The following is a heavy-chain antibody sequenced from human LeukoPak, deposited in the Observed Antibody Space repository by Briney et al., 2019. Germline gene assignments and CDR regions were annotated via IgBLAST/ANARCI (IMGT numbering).Heavy chain of an antibody. CDR2: INSDGSST. V-gene: IGHV3-74*01. Sequence: PGGSLRLSCAASGFTFSSYWMHWVRQAPGKGLVWVSRINSDGSSTSYADSVKGRFTISRDNAKNTLYPQMNSLRAEDTAVYYCARTYLPWLAFDIWGQGTMVTVSS. J-gene: IGHJ3*02. CDR3: ARTYLPWLAFDI. D-gene: IGHD5-12*01. CDR1: GFTFSSYW.